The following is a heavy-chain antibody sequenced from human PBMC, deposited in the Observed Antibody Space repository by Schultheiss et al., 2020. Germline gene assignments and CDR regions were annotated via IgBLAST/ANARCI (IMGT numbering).Heavy chain of an antibody. CDR1: GFTFDDYA. CDR2: ISSSSSYI. J-gene: IGHJ4*02. D-gene: IGHD6-6*01. CDR3: ARVSSHKIIAARYFDY. V-gene: IGHV3-21*01. Sequence: GESLKISCAASGFTFDDYAMHWVRQAPGKGLEWVSGISSSSSYIYYADSVKGRFTISRDNAKNSLYLQMNSLRAEDTAVYYCARVSSHKIIAARYFDYWGQGTLVTVSS.